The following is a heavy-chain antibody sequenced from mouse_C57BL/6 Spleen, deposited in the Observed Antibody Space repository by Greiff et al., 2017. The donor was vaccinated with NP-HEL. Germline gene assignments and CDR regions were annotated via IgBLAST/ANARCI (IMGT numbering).Heavy chain of an antibody. D-gene: IGHD2-4*01. J-gene: IGHJ3*01. CDR1: GYTFTSYW. V-gene: IGHV1-69*01. CDR2: IDPSDSYT. CDR3: ARWDDSWFAY. Sequence: QVQLQQPGAELVMPGASVKLSCKASGYTFTSYWMHWVKQRPGPGLEWIGEIDPSDSYTNYNQKFKGKSTLTVDKSTSTAYMQLSSLTSEDSAVYYCARWDDSWFAYWGQGTLVTVSA.